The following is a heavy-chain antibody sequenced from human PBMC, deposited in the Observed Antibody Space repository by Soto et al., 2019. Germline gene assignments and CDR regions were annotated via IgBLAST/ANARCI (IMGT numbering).Heavy chain of an antibody. Sequence: EVQLVESGGDLVQPGQSLRLSCAASGFSFSSYSMNWVRQAPGKGLEWISYLSSSKTYIWYADSVKGRFTISRDNAKNSLSLQMNSLRDEDTAVYYCVRYSGWACDIWCLGTMVTVSS. V-gene: IGHV3-48*02. CDR2: LSSSKTYI. J-gene: IGHJ3*02. D-gene: IGHD5-12*01. CDR3: VRYSGWACDI. CDR1: GFSFSSYS.